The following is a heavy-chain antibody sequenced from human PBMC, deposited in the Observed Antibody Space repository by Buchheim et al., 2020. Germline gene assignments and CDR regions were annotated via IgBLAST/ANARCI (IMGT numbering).Heavy chain of an antibody. CDR3: ARREERGDV. CDR2: IYYSGST. J-gene: IGHJ6*02. V-gene: IGHV4-61*01. Sequence: QVQLQESGPGLVKPSETLSLTCTVSGGSVNSGSYYWNWIRQPPGKGLEWIGYIYYSGSTNINPSLKTRVTISVDTSKNQFSLNLSSVTAADTAVYYCARREERGDVWGQGTT. CDR1: GGSVNSGSYY.